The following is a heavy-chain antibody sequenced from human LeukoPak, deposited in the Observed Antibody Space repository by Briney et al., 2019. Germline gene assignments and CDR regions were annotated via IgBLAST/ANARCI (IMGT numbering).Heavy chain of an antibody. V-gene: IGHV3-30*02. CDR3: AKDPYGSGRMNWFDP. CDR2: IRYDGSNK. D-gene: IGHD3-10*01. Sequence: PGGSLRLSCAASGFTFSSYGMHWVRQAPGKGLEWVAFIRYDGSNKYYADSVKGRFTISRDNSKNTLYVQMNSLRAEDTAVYYCAKDPYGSGRMNWFDPWGQGTLVTVSS. J-gene: IGHJ5*02. CDR1: GFTFSSYG.